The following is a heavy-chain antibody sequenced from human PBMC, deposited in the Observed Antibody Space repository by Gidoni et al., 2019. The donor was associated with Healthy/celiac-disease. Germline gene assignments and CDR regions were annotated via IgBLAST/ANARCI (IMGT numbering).Heavy chain of an antibody. Sequence: QVQLVQSVAEVKKPGASLKVSCNASAYTFTGYYMHWVRQAPGQGLEWMGWINPNSGGTNYAQKFQGRVTMTRDTSISTAYMELSRLRSDDTAVYYCARRTGDPGWFDPWGQGTLVTVSS. CDR1: AYTFTGYY. J-gene: IGHJ5*02. D-gene: IGHD7-27*01. V-gene: IGHV1-2*02. CDR3: ARRTGDPGWFDP. CDR2: INPNSGGT.